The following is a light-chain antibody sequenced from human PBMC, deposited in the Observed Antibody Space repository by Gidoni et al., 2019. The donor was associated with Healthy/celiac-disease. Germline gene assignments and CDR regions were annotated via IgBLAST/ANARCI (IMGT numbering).Light chain of an antibody. Sequence: DIQMTQSPSSLSASVGDRVTITCRASQSISSYLNWYRQKPGKAPKLLIYAASSLQSGVPSRFSGSGSGTEFTLTISSLQPEDFATYYCQQSYSTPLYTFGQGTKLEIK. J-gene: IGKJ2*01. CDR1: QSISSY. CDR2: AAS. CDR3: QQSYSTPLYT. V-gene: IGKV1-39*01.